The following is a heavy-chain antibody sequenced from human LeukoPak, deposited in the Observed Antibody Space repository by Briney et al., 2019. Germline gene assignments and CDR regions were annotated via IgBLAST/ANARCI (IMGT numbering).Heavy chain of an antibody. V-gene: IGHV1-69*13. D-gene: IGHD3-3*01. CDR2: IIPILGTA. Sequence: ASVKVSCKTSGGTFNSYTVSWVRQAPGQGLEWMGGIIPILGTAKYAQKFQGRVTVTEDESTRKAYMELSNLRSEDTAIYYCARGTDTIFGVVMLGDIWGQGTMVTVSS. J-gene: IGHJ3*02. CDR3: ARGTDTIFGVVMLGDI. CDR1: GGTFNSYT.